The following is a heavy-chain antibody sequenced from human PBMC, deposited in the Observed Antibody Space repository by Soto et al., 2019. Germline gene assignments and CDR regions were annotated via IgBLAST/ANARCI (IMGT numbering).Heavy chain of an antibody. CDR1: GFTFDDYA. Sequence: EVQLVESGGGLVQPGRSLRLSCAASGFTFDDYAMHWVWQAPGKGLEWVSGISWNSGSIGYADSVKGRFTISRDNAKNSLYLQMNSLRAEDTSLYYCAKDIQGTAVFYYYMDVWGKGTTVTVSS. CDR2: ISWNSGSI. CDR3: AKDIQGTAVFYYYMDV. D-gene: IGHD2-21*02. J-gene: IGHJ6*03. V-gene: IGHV3-9*01.